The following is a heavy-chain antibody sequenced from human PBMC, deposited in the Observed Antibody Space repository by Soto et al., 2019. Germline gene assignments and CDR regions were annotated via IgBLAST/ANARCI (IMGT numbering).Heavy chain of an antibody. V-gene: IGHV5-51*01. D-gene: IGHD2-15*01. CDR3: AREKPGSPRGGVDV. CDR1: GFNFPTFW. CDR2: IYPDDSDT. J-gene: IGHJ4*02. Sequence: PGESLKISCKHSGFNFPTFWIAWVRQMPGKGLEWMGTIYPDDSDTRYSPSFQGQVTISADKSIQTAYLQWGSLKASDSALYYCAREKPGSPRGGVDVWGEGARVT.